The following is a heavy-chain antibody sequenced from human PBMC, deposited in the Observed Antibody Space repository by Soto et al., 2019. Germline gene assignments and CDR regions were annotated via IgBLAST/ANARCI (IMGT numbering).Heavy chain of an antibody. V-gene: IGHV1-2*04. Sequence: ASVKVSCKASGYTFTANYMHWVRQAPGQGLEWMGWINPNSGDTNYTQKFQGWVTMTRDTSISTAYMELSRLRSDDTAVYYCATSRISIAVAGETEYYFDYWGQGTPVTVSS. J-gene: IGHJ4*02. D-gene: IGHD6-19*01. CDR1: GYTFTANY. CDR3: ATSRISIAVAGETEYYFDY. CDR2: INPNSGDT.